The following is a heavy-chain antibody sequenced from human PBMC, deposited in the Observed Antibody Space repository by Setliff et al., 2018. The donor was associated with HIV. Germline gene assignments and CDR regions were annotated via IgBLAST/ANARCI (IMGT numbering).Heavy chain of an antibody. CDR2: MYFSGNS. V-gene: IGHV4-59*11. D-gene: IGHD6-19*01. Sequence: SETLSLTCTVSGGSISSHYWSWIRQAPGKGLEWIGTMYFSGNSRNSPALKSRVTISIDTSKNELSLNLTPVTAADTAVYYCARTSVRSGWGRNNWFDPWGQGTLVTVSS. J-gene: IGHJ5*02. CDR3: ARTSVRSGWGRNNWFDP. CDR1: GGSISSHY.